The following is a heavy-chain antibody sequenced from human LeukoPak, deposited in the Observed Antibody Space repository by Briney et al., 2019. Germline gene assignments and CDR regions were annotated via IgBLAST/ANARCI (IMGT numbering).Heavy chain of an antibody. Sequence: ASVKVSCKVSGYSLTELSIHWVRQAPGKGLEWMGGLDPEDVEAIYAQKFQGRVTMTEDTSTDTAYMELSSLKSEDTAVYYCARPSAPYYYDSSGYSYGMDVWGQGTTVTVSS. J-gene: IGHJ6*02. CDR2: LDPEDVEA. CDR1: GYSLTELS. D-gene: IGHD3-22*01. V-gene: IGHV1-24*01. CDR3: ARPSAPYYYDSSGYSYGMDV.